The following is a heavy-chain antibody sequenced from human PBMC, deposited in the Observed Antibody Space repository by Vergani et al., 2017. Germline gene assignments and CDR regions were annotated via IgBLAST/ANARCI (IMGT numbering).Heavy chain of an antibody. J-gene: IGHJ6*02. D-gene: IGHD3-3*01. CDR1: GGTFSSYA. CDR2: FIPIFGTA. Sequence: VSCKASGGTFSSYAISWVRQAPGQGLEWLGRFIPIFGTANYAQKFKGRVTITADESTSTAYTELSSLRSEDTAVYFCARHFGVVISYYYYYYGMDVWGQGTTVTVSS. CDR3: ARHFGVVISYYYYYYGMDV. V-gene: IGHV1-69*15.